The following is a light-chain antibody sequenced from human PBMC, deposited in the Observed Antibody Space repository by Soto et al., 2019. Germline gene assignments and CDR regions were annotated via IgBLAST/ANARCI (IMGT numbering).Light chain of an antibody. Sequence: HSGLTQPASVSGSPGQSITISCTGTSGDVGGYNYVLWYQQHPGKDPKLMIYEVSNRPSGVSNRFSGSKSGNTASLTISGHHAADDPDYPSGSYTPSRTFCVLGTGTKVTV. V-gene: IGLV2-14*01. CDR3: GSYTPSRTFCV. CDR1: SGDVGGYNY. J-gene: IGLJ1*01. CDR2: EVS.